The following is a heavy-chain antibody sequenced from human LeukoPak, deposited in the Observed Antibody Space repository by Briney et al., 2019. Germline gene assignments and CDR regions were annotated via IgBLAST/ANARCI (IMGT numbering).Heavy chain of an antibody. V-gene: IGHV4-59*02. J-gene: IGHJ4*02. CDR1: GGSVSGYY. Sequence: SETLSLTCSVSGGSVSGYYWSWIRQPPGKGLEWIGYIYDSGSTNYNPSLKSRVTISLDTSKNQFSLKLSSVTAADTAVFYCVRVSYYYDSSGYYMYYFDYWGQGTLVTVSS. CDR2: IYDSGST. CDR3: VRVSYYYDSSGYYMYYFDY. D-gene: IGHD3-22*01.